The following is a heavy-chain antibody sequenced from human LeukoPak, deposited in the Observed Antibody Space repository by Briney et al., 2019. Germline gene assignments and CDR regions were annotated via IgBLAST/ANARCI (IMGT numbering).Heavy chain of an antibody. D-gene: IGHD1-26*01. CDR3: ARDSTLKWELRSVNAFDI. J-gene: IGHJ3*02. V-gene: IGHV4-34*01. Sequence: PSETLSLTCAVYGGSFSGYYWSWIRQPPGKGLEWIGEINHSGGTNYNPSLKSRVTISVDTSKNQFSLKLSSVTAADTAVYYCARDSTLKWELRSVNAFDIWGQGTMVTVSS. CDR1: GGSFSGYY. CDR2: INHSGGT.